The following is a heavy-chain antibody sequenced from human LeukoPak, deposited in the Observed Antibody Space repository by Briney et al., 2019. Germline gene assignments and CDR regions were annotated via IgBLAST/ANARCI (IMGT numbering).Heavy chain of an antibody. D-gene: IGHD5-18*01. CDR2: IIPIFGTA. CDR3: ARGYTAMVENWFDP. J-gene: IGHJ5*02. V-gene: IGHV1-69*13. Sequence: ASVKVSCKASGGTFSSYAISWVRQAPGQGLEWMGGIIPIFGTANYAQKFQGRVTITADESTSTAYMELSSLRSEDTAVYYCARGYTAMVENWFDPWGQGTLVTVSS. CDR1: GGTFSSYA.